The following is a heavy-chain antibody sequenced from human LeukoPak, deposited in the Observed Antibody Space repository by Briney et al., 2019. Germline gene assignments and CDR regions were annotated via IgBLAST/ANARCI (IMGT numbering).Heavy chain of an antibody. CDR2: IYAGGNS. Sequence: GGSLRLSCAASGFIVSHKYMAWVRQAPGKGLEWLSIIYAGGNSVSADSVKGRFIISRDNSRNTVHLQMNSLRDDDTAVYYCARGQIDLLRNYFDSWGPGTLVAVSS. D-gene: IGHD3-22*01. V-gene: IGHV3-66*01. CDR1: GFIVSHKY. CDR3: ARGQIDLLRNYFDS. J-gene: IGHJ4*02.